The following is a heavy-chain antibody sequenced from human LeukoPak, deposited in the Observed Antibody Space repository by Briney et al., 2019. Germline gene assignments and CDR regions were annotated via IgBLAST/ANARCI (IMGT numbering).Heavy chain of an antibody. D-gene: IGHD4/OR15-4a*01. V-gene: IGHV3-21*01. Sequence: GGSLRLSCAASGFTFSSYSMNRVRQAPGKGLEWVSSISSSSSYIYYADSVKGRFTISRDNAKNSLYLQMNSLRAEDTAVYYCARDLTTGSNWFDPWGQGTLVTVSS. CDR3: ARDLTTGSNWFDP. CDR2: ISSSSSYI. J-gene: IGHJ5*02. CDR1: GFTFSSYS.